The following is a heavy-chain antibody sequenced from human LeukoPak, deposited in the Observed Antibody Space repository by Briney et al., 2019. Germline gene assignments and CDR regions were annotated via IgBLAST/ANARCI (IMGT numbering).Heavy chain of an antibody. V-gene: IGHV3-23*01. CDR1: GFTFSSYG. J-gene: IGHJ4*02. CDR2: ISDSGGST. CDR3: QAGIASAGAIDY. Sequence: GGSLRLSCAASGFTFSSYGMSWVRQAPGKGLEWVSAISDSGGSTYYADSVKGRFTISRDNSKNTLYLQMNSLRAEDTAVYYCQAGIASAGAIDYWGQGTLVTVSS. D-gene: IGHD6-13*01.